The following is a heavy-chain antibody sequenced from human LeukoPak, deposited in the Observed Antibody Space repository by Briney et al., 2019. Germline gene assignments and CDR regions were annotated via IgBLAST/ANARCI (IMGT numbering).Heavy chain of an antibody. J-gene: IGHJ4*02. CDR2: ISRDGNNK. D-gene: IGHD6-13*01. CDR3: AREGGNDSSSWYLGLDY. V-gene: IGHV3-30*03. CDR1: GFDFSNYG. Sequence: GGSLRLSCAASGFDFSNYGIHWVRQAPGKRLEWVALISRDGNNKFYADSVKGRFAISRDNSKNTLYLQMNSLRAEDTAVYYCAREGGNDSSSWYLGLDYWGQGTLVTVSS.